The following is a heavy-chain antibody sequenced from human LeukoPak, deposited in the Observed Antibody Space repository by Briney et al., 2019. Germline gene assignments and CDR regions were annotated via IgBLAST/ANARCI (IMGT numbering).Heavy chain of an antibody. CDR3: ARVRGYSYGYGHLYLFDL. V-gene: IGHV4-34*01. Sequence: NPSETLFLTCAGYGESFSGYYWSWVRQPRGKGLEWVGEINHSGSTNYNPSLKSRVNISVDTSKNQFALKLSSVTAADRAVYYCARVRGYSYGYGHLYLFDLWGQGTLVSVFS. J-gene: IGHJ5*02. CDR1: GESFSGYY. CDR2: INHSGST. D-gene: IGHD5-18*01.